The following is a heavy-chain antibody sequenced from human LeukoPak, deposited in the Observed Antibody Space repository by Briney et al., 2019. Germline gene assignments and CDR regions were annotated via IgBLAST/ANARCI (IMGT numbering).Heavy chain of an antibody. J-gene: IGHJ6*01. CDR3: ARDGASSGYSSGWYPYYYYYGMDV. CDR1: GGSISSGGYY. D-gene: IGHD6-19*01. V-gene: IGHV4-31*03. Sequence: PSQTLSLTCTVSGGSISSGGYYWSWIRQHPGKGLEWIGYIYYSGSTNYNPSLKSRVTISVDTSKNQFSLKLSSVTAADTAVYYCARDGASSGYSSGWYPYYYYYGMDVWGQGTTVTVSS. CDR2: IYYSGST.